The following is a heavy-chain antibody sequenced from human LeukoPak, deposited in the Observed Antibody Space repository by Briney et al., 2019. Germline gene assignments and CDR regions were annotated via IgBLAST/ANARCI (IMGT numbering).Heavy chain of an antibody. V-gene: IGHV3-64*01. CDR2: ISSNGGST. CDR1: GFTFSSYA. J-gene: IGHJ3*02. D-gene: IGHD5-24*01. Sequence: GGSLRLSCAASGFTFSSYARHWVRQAPGKGLEYVSAISSNGGSTYYANSVKGRFTISRDNSKDTLYLQMGSLRAEDMAVYYCARGLRWRPNVDAFDIWGQGTMLTVSS. CDR3: ARGLRWRPNVDAFDI.